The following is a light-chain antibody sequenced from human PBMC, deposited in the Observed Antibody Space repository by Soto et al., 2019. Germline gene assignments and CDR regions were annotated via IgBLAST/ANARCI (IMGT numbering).Light chain of an antibody. J-gene: IGKJ1*01. CDR3: HQRNKWRT. V-gene: IGKV3-11*01. CDR2: DAS. Sequence: DIVLTQSPATLSLSPGERATLSCRASQSVSNFLAWYQQKPGQAPRLLIYDASNRATGIPARFSGSGFGTDFTLTISSLELEDFAVYYCHQRNKWRTFGQGTKVEIK. CDR1: QSVSNF.